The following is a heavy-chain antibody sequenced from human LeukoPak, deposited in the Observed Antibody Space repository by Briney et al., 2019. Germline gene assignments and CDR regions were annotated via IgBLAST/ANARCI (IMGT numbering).Heavy chain of an antibody. J-gene: IGHJ4*02. CDR2: IHSGGTT. V-gene: IGHV3-53*01. D-gene: IGHD5-12*01. CDR3: ARGRVTYSGYDFPYYFDY. CDR1: GFTVSNNF. Sequence: GGSLRLSCAASGFTVSNNFMSWVRQAPGKGLEWVSVIHSGGTTYYADSVKGRFTISRDNSRNTLYLQMNSLRAEDTAVYYCARGRVTYSGYDFPYYFDYWGQGTLVTDSS.